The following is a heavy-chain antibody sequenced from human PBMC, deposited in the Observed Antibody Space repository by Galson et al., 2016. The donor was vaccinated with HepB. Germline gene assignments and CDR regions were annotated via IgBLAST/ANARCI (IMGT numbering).Heavy chain of an antibody. CDR1: GGSISSGDYY. CDR3: SRELLLGYWFDP. J-gene: IGHJ5*02. Sequence: TLSLTCTVSGGSISSGDYYWTWLRQPPGKGLEWIGYIYYSGSTEYNESLKSRISMSVDTSKNQFSLKLTSVTAADTAVYYCSRELLLGYWFDPWGPGTLVTVSS. CDR2: IYYSGST. D-gene: IGHD2-15*01. V-gene: IGHV4-30-4*08.